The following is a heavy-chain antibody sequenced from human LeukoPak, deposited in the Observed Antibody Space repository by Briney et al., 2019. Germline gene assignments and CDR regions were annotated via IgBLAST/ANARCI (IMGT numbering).Heavy chain of an antibody. CDR1: GGSISSYY. D-gene: IGHD3-16*01. J-gene: IGHJ4*02. CDR3: ARDLGGVTGY. CDR2: IYYSGST. V-gene: IGHV4-59*01. Sequence: PSETLSLTCTVSGGSISSYYWSWIRQPPGKGLEWIGYIYYSGSTNYNPSLKSRVTISVDTSKNQFSLKLSSVTAADTAVYYCARDLGGVTGYWGQGTLVTVSS.